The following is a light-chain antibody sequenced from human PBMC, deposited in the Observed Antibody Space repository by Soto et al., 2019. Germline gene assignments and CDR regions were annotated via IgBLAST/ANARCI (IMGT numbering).Light chain of an antibody. V-gene: IGKV1-5*01. CDR1: QSISSW. J-gene: IGKJ1*01. CDR2: DAS. Sequence: DIQMTQSPSTLSASVGDRVTITCRANQSISSWLAWYQQKPGKAPKLLLYDASSFESGVPSRFSGSGSGTQFTLTISSLQPDDFSTYYCQQYNSYPWTFGQGTKVEIK. CDR3: QQYNSYPWT.